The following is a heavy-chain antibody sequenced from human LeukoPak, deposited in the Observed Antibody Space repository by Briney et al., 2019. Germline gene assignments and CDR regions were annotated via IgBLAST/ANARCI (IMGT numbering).Heavy chain of an antibody. D-gene: IGHD4/OR15-4a*01. CDR3: ARDPDYGDPY. CDR2: ITSSGATT. J-gene: IGHJ4*02. CDR1: GFSFTDYY. Sequence: GGSLTLSCSASGFSFTDYYMSWFRLSPNKRLEWIAYITSSGATTEYEDSVKGRLTIPRVNDKNSLYLKINSPRPDDTDVYYCARDPDYGDPYWGQGTLVTVSS. V-gene: IGHV3-11*01.